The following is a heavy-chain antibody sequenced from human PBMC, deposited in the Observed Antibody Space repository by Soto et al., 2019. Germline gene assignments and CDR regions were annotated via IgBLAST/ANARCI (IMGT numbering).Heavy chain of an antibody. V-gene: IGHV4-39*01. CDR3: ARLRWNYYDTSGYYRSLYNYAY. Sequence: NPSETLSLTCTVSGGSISSSSYYWGWIRQPPGKGLEWIGTIYYSGSTYYNPSLKSRGTISVDTTKNQFSLKVRSVTAADTAVYYCARLRWNYYDTSGYYRSLYNYAYWGQGTLVTVSS. J-gene: IGHJ4*02. D-gene: IGHD3-22*01. CDR1: GGSISSSSYY. CDR2: IYYSGST.